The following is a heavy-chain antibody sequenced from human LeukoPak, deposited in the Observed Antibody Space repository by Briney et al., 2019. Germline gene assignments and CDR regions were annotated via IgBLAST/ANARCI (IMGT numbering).Heavy chain of an antibody. D-gene: IGHD4-17*01. V-gene: IGHV4-4*07. CDR1: GGSISSYY. CDR2: IYTSGST. CDR3: AREKGLSTVTYDKAFGI. Sequence: SETLSLTCTVSGGSISSYYWSWIRQPAGKGLEWIGRIYTSGSTNYNPSLKSRVTMSVDTSKNQFSLKLSSVTAADTAVYYCAREKGLSTVTYDKAFGIWGQGTMVTVSS. J-gene: IGHJ3*02.